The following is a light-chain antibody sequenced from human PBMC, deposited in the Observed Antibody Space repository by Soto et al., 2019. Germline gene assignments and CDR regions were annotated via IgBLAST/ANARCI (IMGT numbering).Light chain of an antibody. CDR3: AAWDDSLNGWV. V-gene: IGLV1-44*01. J-gene: IGLJ3*02. CDR1: SSNIGSNT. CDR2: SNN. Sequence: QYVLTQPPSASGTPGQRVTISCSGSSSNIGSNTVNWYQQLPGTAPKLLIYSNNQRSSGVPDRFSGSKSGTSASLAISVLQSEDEADYYCAAWDDSLNGWVFGGGTKLTVL.